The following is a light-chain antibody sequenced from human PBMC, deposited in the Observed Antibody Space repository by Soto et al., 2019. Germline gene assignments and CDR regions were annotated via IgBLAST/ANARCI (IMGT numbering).Light chain of an antibody. J-gene: IGLJ2*01. CDR2: EVS. CDR1: SSDVGSYNL. Sequence: QSALTQPASLSGSPGQSITISCTGTSSDVGSYNLVSWYQQRPGKAPKLMIYEVSKRPSGVSTRFSGSKSGNTASLTISGLQAVDEADYFCSSYTSSNTLIFGGGTKVTVL. V-gene: IGLV2-23*02. CDR3: SSYTSSNTLI.